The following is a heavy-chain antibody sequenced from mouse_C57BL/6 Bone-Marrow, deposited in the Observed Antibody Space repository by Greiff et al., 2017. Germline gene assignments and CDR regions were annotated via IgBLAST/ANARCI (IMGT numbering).Heavy chain of an antibody. CDR2: IDPENGDT. V-gene: IGHV14-4*01. D-gene: IGHD1-1*01. CDR1: GFTIKDDY. Sequence: EVQGVESGAELVRPGASVKLSCTASGFTIKDDYMHWVKQRPEQGLEWIGWIDPENGDTEYASKFQGKATITADTSSNTAYLQLSSLTSEDTAVYYCTTVVHYWGQGTTLTVSS. J-gene: IGHJ2*01. CDR3: TTVVHY.